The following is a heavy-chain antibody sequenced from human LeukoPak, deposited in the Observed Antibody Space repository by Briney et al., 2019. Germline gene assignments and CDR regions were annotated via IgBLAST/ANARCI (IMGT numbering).Heavy chain of an antibody. Sequence: SETLSLTCAVYGGSFSGYYWSWIRQPPGKGLEWIGYIYYSGSTNYNPSLKSRVTISVDTSKNQFSLKLSSVTAADTAVYYCAREGTGLIDYWGQGTLVTVSS. V-gene: IGHV4-59*01. CDR1: GGSFSGYY. CDR3: AREGTGLIDY. D-gene: IGHD2-8*01. CDR2: IYYSGST. J-gene: IGHJ4*02.